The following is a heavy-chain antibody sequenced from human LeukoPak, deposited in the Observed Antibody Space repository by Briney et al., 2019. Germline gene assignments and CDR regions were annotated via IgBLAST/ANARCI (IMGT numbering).Heavy chain of an antibody. V-gene: IGHV3-20*04. CDR1: GFTFGDYG. CDR2: INWNGGST. J-gene: IGHJ6*03. Sequence: GGSLRLSCAASGFTFGDYGMSWVRQAPGKGLEWVCGINWNGGSTGYADSGEGRFTISRDNAENSLYLQMNSLRAEDTALYYWAKQLVENYYYYRDVWPKKTTVTVPS. CDR3: AKQLVENYYYYRDV. D-gene: IGHD6-13*01.